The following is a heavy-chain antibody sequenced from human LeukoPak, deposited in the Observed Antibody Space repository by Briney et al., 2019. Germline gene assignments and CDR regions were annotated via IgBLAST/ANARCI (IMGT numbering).Heavy chain of an antibody. CDR1: VFTFSSYA. Sequence: GGSLRLSCAPSVFTFSSYAMHWVRLSPGEGLEYVSGISSNGGTTSYADSVQGRFTISRDNSKNTLYLQMGSLRGEDMAVYYCAKVGSGWPGYYFDYWGQGTLVTVPS. J-gene: IGHJ4*02. V-gene: IGHV3-64*02. CDR3: AKVGSGWPGYYFDY. CDR2: ISSNGGTT. D-gene: IGHD6-19*01.